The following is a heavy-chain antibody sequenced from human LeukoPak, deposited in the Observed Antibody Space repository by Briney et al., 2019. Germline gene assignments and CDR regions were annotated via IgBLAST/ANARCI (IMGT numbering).Heavy chain of an antibody. D-gene: IGHD5-24*01. CDR2: IKEDDSEI. V-gene: IGHV3-7*01. CDR1: GFLFNKYW. CDR3: GRLRSLDQ. J-gene: IGHJ4*02. Sequence: GGSLRLSCAASGFLFNKYWMTWVRKAPGKGLEWVANIKEDDSEIYYVDSVKGRFTISRDNAKKSLSLHMSSLRVEDTAVYFCGRLRSLDQWGQGTLVTVSS.